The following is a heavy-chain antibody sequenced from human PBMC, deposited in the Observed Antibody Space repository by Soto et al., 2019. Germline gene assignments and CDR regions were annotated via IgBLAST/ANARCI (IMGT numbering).Heavy chain of an antibody. V-gene: IGHV3-7*04. CDR3: ARGGVIAHDAFDI. J-gene: IGHJ3*02. D-gene: IGHD3-16*02. Sequence: EVQMVESGGGLVQPGGSLRLSCAASGFTFSSYWMSWVRQAPGKGLEWVAIIKQDGSEKYFVDSVKGRFTISRDNAKNSLYLQMNSLRAEDTAVFYCARGGVIAHDAFDIWGQGTMVAVSS. CDR2: IKQDGSEK. CDR1: GFTFSSYW.